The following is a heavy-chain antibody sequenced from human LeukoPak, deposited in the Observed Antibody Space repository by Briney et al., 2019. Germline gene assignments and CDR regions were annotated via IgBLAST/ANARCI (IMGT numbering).Heavy chain of an antibody. D-gene: IGHD1-26*01. CDR2: INRDGSST. CDR1: GFTFSNYW. Sequence: GGSLRLSCAASGFTFSNYWMHWVRHAPGKGLVWVSRINRDGSSTSYADSVKGRFTISRDNDKNTLYLQMNSLRAEDTAVYYCARVASGSYYGYYYYYMDVWGKGTTVTVSS. V-gene: IGHV3-74*01. J-gene: IGHJ6*03. CDR3: ARVASGSYYGYYYYYMDV.